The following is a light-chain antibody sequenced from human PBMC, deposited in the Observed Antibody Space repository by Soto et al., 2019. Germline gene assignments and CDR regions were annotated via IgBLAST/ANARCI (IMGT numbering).Light chain of an antibody. V-gene: IGKV1-39*01. CDR1: QSINTS. CDR2: GAS. Sequence: DIQVTQSPSSVSASVGDRVTITCRASQSINTSLNWYQQRPGKAPKVLLYGASSLQGGVPSRFSGSGSGSDFTLTINSLQPEDFAIYYCQQTYSHPSIPFGQGTRLEIX. J-gene: IGKJ5*01. CDR3: QQTYSHPSIP.